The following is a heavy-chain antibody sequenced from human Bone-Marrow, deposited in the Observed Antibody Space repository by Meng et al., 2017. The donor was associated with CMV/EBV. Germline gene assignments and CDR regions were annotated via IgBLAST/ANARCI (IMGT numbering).Heavy chain of an antibody. Sequence: SETLSLTCTVSGGPITRGKYYWGWIRQPPGKGLEWIGSIYYSGATYYSSSLESRVTISLDSSNNQLSLNLNSVVADDAAIYYCARCVSAPHPTDWFDPWGQGTRVTVSS. D-gene: IGHD5/OR15-5a*01. CDR1: GGPITRGKYY. CDR3: ARCVSAPHPTDWFDP. J-gene: IGHJ5*02. CDR2: IYYSGAT. V-gene: IGHV4-39*07.